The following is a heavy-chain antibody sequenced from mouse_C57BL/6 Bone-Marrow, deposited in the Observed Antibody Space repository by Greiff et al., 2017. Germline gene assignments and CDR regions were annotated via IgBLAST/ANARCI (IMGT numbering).Heavy chain of an antibody. Sequence: VQLQQSGAELMKPGASVKLSCKATGYTFTGYWIEWVKQRPGHGLEWIGEILPGSGSTNYNKKFKGKATFTADTSSNTAYMQLSSLTTEDSAIYYCARDTTVVADFDYWGQGTTLTVSS. CDR1: GYTFTGYW. J-gene: IGHJ2*01. D-gene: IGHD1-1*01. CDR3: ARDTTVVADFDY. V-gene: IGHV1-9*01. CDR2: ILPGSGST.